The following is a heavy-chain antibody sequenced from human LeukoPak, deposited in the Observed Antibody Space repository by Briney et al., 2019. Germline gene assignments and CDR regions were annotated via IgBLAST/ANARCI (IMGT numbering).Heavy chain of an antibody. CDR1: GFIFSSHG. CDR3: AKGYDTTYYHYYFMDV. Sequence: GGSLRLSCAASGFIFSSHGMNWVRQAPGKGLEWVSGISPSGDATFYADSVKGRFTISRDNSKNTLYLQMNSLRAEDTAVYYCAKGYDTTYYHYYFMDVWGKGTTVTISS. V-gene: IGHV3-23*01. D-gene: IGHD3-22*01. CDR2: ISPSGDAT. J-gene: IGHJ6*03.